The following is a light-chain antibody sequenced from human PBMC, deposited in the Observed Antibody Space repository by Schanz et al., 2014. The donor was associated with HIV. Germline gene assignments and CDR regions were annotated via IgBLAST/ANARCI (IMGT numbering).Light chain of an antibody. Sequence: QSALTQPPSASGSPGQSITISCIGTSSDVGGYNYVSWYQQHPGRAPKVLIYDVRDRPSGVSNRFSGSKSGNTASLTISGLQAEDEAEYFCSSYTTSNTHVFGSGTKLTVL. CDR3: SSYTTSNTHV. V-gene: IGLV2-14*03. CDR1: SSDVGGYNY. CDR2: DVR. J-gene: IGLJ1*01.